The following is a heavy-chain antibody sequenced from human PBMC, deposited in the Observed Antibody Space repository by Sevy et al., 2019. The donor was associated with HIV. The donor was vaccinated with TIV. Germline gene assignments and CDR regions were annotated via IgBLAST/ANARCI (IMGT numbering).Heavy chain of an antibody. Sequence: ASVKVSCKASGYTFTSYGISWVRQAPGQGLEWMGWISAYNGNTNYAQKLQGRVTMTTDTSTSTAYMELRSLRSDDTAVYYCARDLWYYDILTGYYPTPYYYYYYCMDVWGQGTTVTVSS. J-gene: IGHJ6*02. CDR1: GYTFTSYG. D-gene: IGHD3-9*01. CDR3: ARDLWYYDILTGYYPTPYYYYYYCMDV. CDR2: ISAYNGNT. V-gene: IGHV1-18*01.